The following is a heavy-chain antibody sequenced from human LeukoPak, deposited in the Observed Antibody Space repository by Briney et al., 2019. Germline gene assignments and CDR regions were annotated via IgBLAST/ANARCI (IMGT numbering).Heavy chain of an antibody. CDR2: IYYSGST. Sequence: SETLSLTCTVSGGSISSYYWSWIRQPPGKGLEWIGYIYYSGSTNYNPSLKSRVTISVDTSKNQFSLKLSSVTAADTAVYYCAGSSSWLNWFDPWGQGTLVTVSS. J-gene: IGHJ5*02. CDR1: GGSISSYY. CDR3: AGSSSWLNWFDP. V-gene: IGHV4-59*01. D-gene: IGHD6-13*01.